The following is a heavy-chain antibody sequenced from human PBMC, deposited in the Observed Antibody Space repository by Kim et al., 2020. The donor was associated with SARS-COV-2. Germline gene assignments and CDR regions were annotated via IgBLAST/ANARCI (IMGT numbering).Heavy chain of an antibody. Sequence: ASVKVSCKASGYTFTSYGISWVRQAPGQGLEWMGWISAYNGNTNYAQKLQGRVTMTTDTSTRTAYIELRSLRSDDTAVYYCARVGDSDKGVIDYWGQGTLVTFSS. J-gene: IGHJ4*02. CDR3: ARVGDSDKGVIDY. CDR2: ISAYNGNT. D-gene: IGHD4-17*01. CDR1: GYTFTSYG. V-gene: IGHV1-18*01.